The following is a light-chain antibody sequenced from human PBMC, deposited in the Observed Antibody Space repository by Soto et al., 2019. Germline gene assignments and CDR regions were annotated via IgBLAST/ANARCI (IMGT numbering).Light chain of an antibody. J-gene: IGKJ5*01. Sequence: DIQMAQSPATLAASVGERVTITCRASQSISGWLAWYQQKPGKAPKLLIYDASNLESGVPSRFSGSGSGTEFTLTSSSLQPDDFATYFCQQYNSYPVAFGQGTRLEIK. V-gene: IGKV1-5*01. CDR2: DAS. CDR3: QQYNSYPVA. CDR1: QSISGW.